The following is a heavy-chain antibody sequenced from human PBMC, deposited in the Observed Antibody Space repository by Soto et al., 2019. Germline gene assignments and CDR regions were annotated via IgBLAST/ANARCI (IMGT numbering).Heavy chain of an antibody. Sequence: SGPTLVSPTQTLTLTCTISGFSLSSDGVGVGWIRQPPGKALEWLAFIYWDDDYRYSPSLQSRLNITKDSSNNQVLLIVTNVDPVDSATYFCARRSTYSRSWSSGSFDYWGQGILVTVSS. CDR3: ARRSTYSRSWSSGSFDY. V-gene: IGHV2-5*02. CDR1: GFSLSSDGVG. CDR2: IYWDDDY. D-gene: IGHD3-10*01. J-gene: IGHJ4*02.